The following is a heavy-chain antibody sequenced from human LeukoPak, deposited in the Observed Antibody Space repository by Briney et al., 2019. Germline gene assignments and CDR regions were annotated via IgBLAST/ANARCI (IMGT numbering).Heavy chain of an antibody. Sequence: PGGSLRLSCAASGFTFSSYAMHWVRQAPGKGLEYVSAISSNGDSTYYANSVKGRFTISRDNSKNTLYLQMGSLRAEDMAVYYCARTGSRIREVTNHYYYYGMDVWGQGTTVTVSS. CDR1: GFTFSSYA. D-gene: IGHD3-10*01. V-gene: IGHV3-64*01. CDR3: ARTGSRIREVTNHYYYYGMDV. CDR2: ISSNGDST. J-gene: IGHJ6*02.